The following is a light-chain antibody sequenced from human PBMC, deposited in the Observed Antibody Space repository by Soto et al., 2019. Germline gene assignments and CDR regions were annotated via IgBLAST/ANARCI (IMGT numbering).Light chain of an antibody. CDR2: GAS. V-gene: IGKV3-20*01. Sequence: EIVLTQSPGTLSLSPGERATLSCRASQSVSSSYLAWYQQKPGQAPRLLIYGASSRATGIPDRFSGSGSGTEFTLTIRRLEPEDFAVYYCQQYGSSSAFGGGTKVEIK. CDR3: QQYGSSSA. J-gene: IGKJ4*01. CDR1: QSVSSSY.